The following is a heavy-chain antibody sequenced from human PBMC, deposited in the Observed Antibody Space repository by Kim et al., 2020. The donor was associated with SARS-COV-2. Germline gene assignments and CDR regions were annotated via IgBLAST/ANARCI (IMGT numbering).Heavy chain of an antibody. J-gene: IGHJ4*02. Sequence: SNPSLKNRVTISVDTSKNQFSLKLSSVTAADTAVYYCASSRATVGSPFDYWGQGTLVTVSS. CDR3: ASSRATVGSPFDY. V-gene: IGHV4-59*01. D-gene: IGHD4-17*01.